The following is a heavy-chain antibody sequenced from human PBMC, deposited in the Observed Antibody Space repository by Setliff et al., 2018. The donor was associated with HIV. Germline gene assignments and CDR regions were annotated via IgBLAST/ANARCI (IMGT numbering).Heavy chain of an antibody. CDR3: ARLGDNSDWRSNYFFYYFDV. D-gene: IGHD3-22*01. CDR1: GGSLNDYY. V-gene: IGHV4-34*01. CDR2: INHSGST. Sequence: SETLSLTCAVYGGSLNDYYWSWIRLPPGKGLEWIGEINHSGSTNYNPSLKSRVTISVDTSKNQFSLKLTSVTAADTAVYYCARLGDNSDWRSNYFFYYFDVWGKGTTVTVSS. J-gene: IGHJ6*03.